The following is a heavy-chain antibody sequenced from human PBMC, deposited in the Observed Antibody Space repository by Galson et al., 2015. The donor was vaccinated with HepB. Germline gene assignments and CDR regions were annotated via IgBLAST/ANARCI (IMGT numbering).Heavy chain of an antibody. Sequence: SLRLSCAASGFTFSSYSMNWVRQAPGKGLEWVSSISSSSSYIYYADSVKGRFTISRDNAKNSLYLQMNSLRAEDTAVYYCARDLYNWNSGCHDYWGQGTLVTVSS. CDR1: GFTFSSYS. J-gene: IGHJ4*02. D-gene: IGHD1-7*01. V-gene: IGHV3-21*01. CDR3: ARDLYNWNSGCHDY. CDR2: ISSSSSYI.